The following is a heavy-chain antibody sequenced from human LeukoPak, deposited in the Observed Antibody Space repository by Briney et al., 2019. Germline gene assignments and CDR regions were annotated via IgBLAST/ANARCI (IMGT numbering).Heavy chain of an antibody. CDR2: IKGDGSEK. V-gene: IGHV3-7*03. J-gene: IGHJ4*02. CDR1: GFTFSTYW. CDR3: AKGDFEYYYDSSGYYGY. Sequence: GGSLRLSCAASGFTFSTYWMAWVRQAPGKGLEWVANIKGDGSEKYHGDSVTGRFTISRDNAKNSLYLQMNSLRAEDTAVYYCAKGDFEYYYDSSGYYGYWGQGTLVTVSS. D-gene: IGHD3-22*01.